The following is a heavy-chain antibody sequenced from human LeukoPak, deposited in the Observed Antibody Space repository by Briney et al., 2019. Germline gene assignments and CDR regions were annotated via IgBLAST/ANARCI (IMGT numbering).Heavy chain of an antibody. J-gene: IGHJ4*02. Sequence: ASVKVSCKASGYTFTSYGISWVRQAPGQGLEWMGWISAYNGNTNYAQKLQGRVTMTTDTSTSTAYMELRSLRSDDTAVYYCARAVSGSWYRGMPYYFDYWGQGTLVTVSS. CDR1: GYTFTSYG. CDR3: ARAVSGSWYRGMPYYFDY. CDR2: ISAYNGNT. D-gene: IGHD6-13*01. V-gene: IGHV1-18*01.